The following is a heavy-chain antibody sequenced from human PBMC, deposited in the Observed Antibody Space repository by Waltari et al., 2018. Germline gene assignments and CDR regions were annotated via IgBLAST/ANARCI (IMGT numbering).Heavy chain of an antibody. CDR2: ITASWSHT. CDR3: AKDYDYLTGYYTDMGY. CDR1: GFLFSNYA. Sequence: EVPLVQSGGGLVQTRGSLGLSCAASGFLFSNYAMSWVRQAPGRGLEWVLGITASWSHTHFVDSVKGRFTISRDNSKNIVYLQMNSLRAEDTAVYYCAKDYDYLTGYYTDMGYWGQGTLVTVSS. J-gene: IGHJ4*02. V-gene: IGHV3-23*04. D-gene: IGHD3-9*01.